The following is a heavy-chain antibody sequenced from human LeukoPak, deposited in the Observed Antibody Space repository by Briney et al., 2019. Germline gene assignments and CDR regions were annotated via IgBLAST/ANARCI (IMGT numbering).Heavy chain of an antibody. J-gene: IGHJ4*02. CDR2: INHSGST. CDR3: ARKFRGYYDSTRRYYFDY. D-gene: IGHD3-22*01. V-gene: IGHV4-34*01. Sequence: PSETLSLTCAVYGGSFSGYYWSWIRHPPGKGLEWIGEINHSGSTNYNPSLKSRVTISVDTSKNQFSLKLSSVTAADTAVYYCARKFRGYYDSTRRYYFDYWGQGTLVTVSS. CDR1: GGSFSGYY.